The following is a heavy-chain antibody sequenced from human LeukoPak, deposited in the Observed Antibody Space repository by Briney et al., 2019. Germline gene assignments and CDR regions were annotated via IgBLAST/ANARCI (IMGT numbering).Heavy chain of an antibody. D-gene: IGHD4-17*01. Sequence: PSETLSLTCTVSGGSISSSSYYWGWIRQPPGKGLEWIGSIYYSGSTYYNPSLKSRVTISVDTSKNQFSLKLSSVTAADTAVYYCARVGSDRYGEENKNWFDPWGQGTLVTVS. CDR3: ARVGSDRYGEENKNWFDP. V-gene: IGHV4-39*01. CDR2: IYYSGST. CDR1: GGSISSSSYY. J-gene: IGHJ5*02.